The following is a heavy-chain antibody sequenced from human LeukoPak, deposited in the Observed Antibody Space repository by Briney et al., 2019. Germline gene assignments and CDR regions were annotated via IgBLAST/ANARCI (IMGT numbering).Heavy chain of an antibody. V-gene: IGHV3-30*03. J-gene: IGHJ4*02. CDR3: ATEGSFDY. CDR1: GFTFSSYG. Sequence: GGSLRLSCAASGFTFSSYGMHWVRQAPGKGLEWVAVISYDGSNKYYADSVKGRFTISRDNSKNTLYLQMNSLRAEDAAVYYCATEGSFDYWGQGTLVTVSS. CDR2: ISYDGSNK.